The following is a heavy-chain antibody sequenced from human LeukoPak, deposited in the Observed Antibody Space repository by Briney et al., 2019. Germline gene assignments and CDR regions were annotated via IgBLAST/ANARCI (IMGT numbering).Heavy chain of an antibody. V-gene: IGHV3-7*01. D-gene: IGHD5-18*01. J-gene: IGHJ4*02. CDR3: ARGHTALLTS. CDR1: GFTFSAYW. CDR2: IKLDGREK. Sequence: RGSLRLSCVASGFTFSAYWMTWVRQAPGKGLEWVANIKLDGREKHYVDSVKGRFTISRDNAKNSLYPQMNSLRAEDSAVYFCARGHTALLTSGGQGSLVTVSS.